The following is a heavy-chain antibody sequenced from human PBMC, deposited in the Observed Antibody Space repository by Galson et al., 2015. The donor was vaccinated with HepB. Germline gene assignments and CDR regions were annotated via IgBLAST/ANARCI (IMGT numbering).Heavy chain of an antibody. CDR3: ARDRSDCSSTSSWCWFDP. J-gene: IGHJ5*02. CDR1: GYTFTSYA. D-gene: IGHD2-2*01. Sequence: SVKVSCKASGYTFTSYAMNWVRQAPGQGLEWMGWINTNTGNPTYAQGFTGRFVFSLDTSVSTAYLQISSLRSEDTAVYYCARDRSDCSSTSSWCWFDPWGQGTLVTVSS. CDR2: INTNTGNP. V-gene: IGHV7-4-1*02.